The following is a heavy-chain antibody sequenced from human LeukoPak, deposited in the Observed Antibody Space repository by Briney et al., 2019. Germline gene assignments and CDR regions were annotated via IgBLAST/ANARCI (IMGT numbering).Heavy chain of an antibody. J-gene: IGHJ3*02. CDR2: IKKDGSEK. CDR3: ARQETSSYNGAFDI. Sequence: GGSLRLSCAASGLTFSSYWMSWVRQAPGKGLEWVANIKKDGSEKYYVDSVKGRFTISRDNAKNSLYLQMNSLRADDSAVYHCARQETSSYNGAFDIWGQGTMVTVSS. CDR1: GLTFSSYW. D-gene: IGHD1-26*01. V-gene: IGHV3-7*01.